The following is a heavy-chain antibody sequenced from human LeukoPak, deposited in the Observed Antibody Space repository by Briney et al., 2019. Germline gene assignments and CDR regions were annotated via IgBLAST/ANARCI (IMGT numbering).Heavy chain of an antibody. CDR2: IGGTGGST. V-gene: IGHV3-23*01. CDR1: EFTFSRYA. Sequence: GGSLRLSCAASEFTFSRYAMSWVRQAPGKGLEWVSTIGGTGGSTYYADSVKGRFTISRDNSKNTLYLQMNSLRAEDTAVYYCAKEWAAYFDYWGQGTLVTVSS. D-gene: IGHD6-13*01. CDR3: AKEWAAYFDY. J-gene: IGHJ4*02.